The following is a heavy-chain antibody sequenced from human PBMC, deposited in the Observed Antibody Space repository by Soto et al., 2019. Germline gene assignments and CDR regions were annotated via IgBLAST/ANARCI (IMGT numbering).Heavy chain of an antibody. J-gene: IGHJ6*02. Sequence: GGSLRLSCAASGFTFSDYYMSWIRQAPGKGLEWVSYISSSGSTIYYADSVKGRFTISRDNAKNSLYLQMNSLRAEDTAVYYCARDLELYFDYYVMDVWGQGTTVTVSS. CDR1: GFTFSDYY. V-gene: IGHV3-11*01. CDR3: ARDLELYFDYYVMDV. D-gene: IGHD1-7*01. CDR2: ISSSGSTI.